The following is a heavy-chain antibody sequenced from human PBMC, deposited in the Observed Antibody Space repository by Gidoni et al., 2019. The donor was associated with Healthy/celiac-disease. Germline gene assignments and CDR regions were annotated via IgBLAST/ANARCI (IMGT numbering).Heavy chain of an antibody. D-gene: IGHD3-22*01. Sequence: EVQLVESGGGMVKPGGSLRLSCAASGFTLGSDSMNWVSQAPGKGLAGVSSISSSSSYIYYADSVKGRFTISRDNAKNSLYLQMNSLRAEDTAVYYCAREPYYYDSSGYSDYWGQGTLVTVSS. CDR1: GFTLGSDS. CDR2: ISSSSSYI. J-gene: IGHJ4*02. V-gene: IGHV3-21*01. CDR3: AREPYYYDSSGYSDY.